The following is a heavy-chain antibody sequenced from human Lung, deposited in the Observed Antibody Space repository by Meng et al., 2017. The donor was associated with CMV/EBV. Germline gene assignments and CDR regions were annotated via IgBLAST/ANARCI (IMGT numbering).Heavy chain of an antibody. CDR2: ISSNGGNT. CDR3: ARDRIVGKRLMGDIED. J-gene: IGHJ1*01. V-gene: IGHV3-64*02. D-gene: IGHD1-26*01. CDR1: GFTFSSYA. Sequence: GGSXRLXCAASGFTFSSYAMHWVRQAPGKGLEYVAAISSNGGNTYYADSVKGRFTISRDNSKNTLYLQMGSLRAEDMAVYYCARDRIVGKRLMGDIEDWGQGNXVTVSS.